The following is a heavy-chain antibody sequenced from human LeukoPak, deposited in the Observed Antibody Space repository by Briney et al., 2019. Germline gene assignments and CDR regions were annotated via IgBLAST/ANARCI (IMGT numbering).Heavy chain of an antibody. CDR1: GFTFSNYA. D-gene: IGHD3-3*01. Sequence: SGGSLSLSCAASGFTFSNYAMSWVRQAPGKGLEWVSGSGSGGSTHYADSVKGRFTISRDNSKNTLYLQMNSLRAEDTAIYYCAKDFWSGYYPTYWGQGTLVTVSS. CDR2: SGSGGST. V-gene: IGHV3-23*01. J-gene: IGHJ4*02. CDR3: AKDFWSGYYPTY.